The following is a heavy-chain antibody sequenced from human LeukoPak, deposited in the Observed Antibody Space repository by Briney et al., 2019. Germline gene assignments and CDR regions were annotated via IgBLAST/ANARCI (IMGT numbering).Heavy chain of an antibody. V-gene: IGHV4-38-2*02. J-gene: IGHJ5*02. Sequence: SETLSLTCTVSGYSISSGYYWGWIRQPPGKGLEWIGSIYHSGSTYYNPSLKSRVTISVDTSKNQFSLKLSSVTAADTAVYYCARVRNLNGFDPWGQGTLVTVSS. CDR1: GYSISSGYY. CDR2: IYHSGST. CDR3: ARVRNLNGFDP.